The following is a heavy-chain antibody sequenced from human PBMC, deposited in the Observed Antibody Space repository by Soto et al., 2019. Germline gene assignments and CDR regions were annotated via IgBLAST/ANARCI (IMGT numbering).Heavy chain of an antibody. Sequence: SETLSLTCTVSGGSISSYYWSWIRQPPGKGLEWIGYIYYSGSTNYNPSLKSRVTISVDTSKNQSSLKLGSVTAADTAVYYCARELSLGDRPYCSGGSCYPHWFDPWGQGTLVTVSS. CDR3: ARELSLGDRPYCSGGSCYPHWFDP. D-gene: IGHD2-15*01. CDR2: IYYSGST. V-gene: IGHV4-59*01. CDR1: GGSISSYY. J-gene: IGHJ5*02.